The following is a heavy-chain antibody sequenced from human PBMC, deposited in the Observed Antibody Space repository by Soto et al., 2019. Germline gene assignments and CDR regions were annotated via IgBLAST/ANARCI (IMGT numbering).Heavy chain of an antibody. V-gene: IGHV4-4*02. J-gene: IGHJ4*02. CDR2: IYHSGST. D-gene: IGHD2-2*01. Sequence: ASETLSLTCAVSGGSISSSNWWSWVRQPPGKGLEWIGEIYHSGSTNYNPSLKSRATISVDKSKNQFSLKLSSVTAADTAVYYCASRPTTPFDYWGQGTLVTVSS. CDR3: ASRPTTPFDY. CDR1: GGSISSSNW.